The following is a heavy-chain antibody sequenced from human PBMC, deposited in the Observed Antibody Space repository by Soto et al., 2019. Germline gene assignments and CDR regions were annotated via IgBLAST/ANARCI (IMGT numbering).Heavy chain of an antibody. V-gene: IGHV1-18*01. CDR2: ISTEIGNT. CDR3: ARFNCISSSCYEGYFDY. Sequence: QAYLVQSGAEVKKPGASVKVSCKTSGYTFTTYGISWVRQAPGQGLEWMGWISTEIGNTNYAQKVQDRVTSTTDTPTSTAYMELRSLRSDDTAVYYCARFNCISSSCYEGYFDYWGQGTLVTVSS. J-gene: IGHJ4*02. CDR1: GYTFTTYG. D-gene: IGHD2-2*01.